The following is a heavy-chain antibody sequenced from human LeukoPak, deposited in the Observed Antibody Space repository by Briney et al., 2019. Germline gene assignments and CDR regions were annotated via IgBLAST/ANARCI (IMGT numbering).Heavy chain of an antibody. Sequence: GGSLRLSCAASGFTFGDYAMHWVRQAPGKGLEWVSLISGDGGSTYYADSVKGRFTISRDNSKNSLYLQMNSLSTEDTALYYCAKGGSGWSYYFDFWGQGTLVTVSS. CDR3: AKGGSGWSYYFDF. D-gene: IGHD6-19*01. CDR1: GFTFGDYA. V-gene: IGHV3-43*02. J-gene: IGHJ4*02. CDR2: ISGDGGST.